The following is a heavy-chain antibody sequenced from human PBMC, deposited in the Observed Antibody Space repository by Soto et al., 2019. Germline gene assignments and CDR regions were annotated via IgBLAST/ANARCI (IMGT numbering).Heavy chain of an antibody. V-gene: IGHV4-59*01. Sequence: ASETLSLTCTVSGGSISSYYWSWIRQPPGKGLEWIGYIYYSGSTNYNPSLKSRVTISVDTSKNQFSLKLSSVTAADTAVYYCARLYVWGSYRYFDYWGQGTLVTVSS. CDR1: GGSISSYY. CDR3: ARLYVWGSYRYFDY. D-gene: IGHD3-16*02. J-gene: IGHJ4*02. CDR2: IYYSGST.